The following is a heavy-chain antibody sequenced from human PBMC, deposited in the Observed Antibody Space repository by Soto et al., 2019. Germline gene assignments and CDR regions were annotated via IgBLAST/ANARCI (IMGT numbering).Heavy chain of an antibody. CDR1: GGSISSYY. D-gene: IGHD3-3*01. J-gene: IGHJ3*02. V-gene: IGHV4-59*01. CDR3: ARYSDFWSGYDAFDI. CDR2: IYYSGST. Sequence: ETLSLTCTVSGGSISSYYWSWIRQPPGKGLEWIGYIYYSGSTNYNPSLKSRVTISVDTSKNQFSLKLSSVTAADTAVYYCARYSDFWSGYDAFDIWGQGTMVTVSS.